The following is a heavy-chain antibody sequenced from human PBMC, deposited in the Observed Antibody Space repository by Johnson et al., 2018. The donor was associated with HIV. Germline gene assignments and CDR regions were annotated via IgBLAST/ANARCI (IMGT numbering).Heavy chain of an antibody. J-gene: IGHJ3*02. V-gene: IGHV3-13*01. D-gene: IGHD3-10*01. CDR2: IGSAGDT. CDR1: GFTFRNYD. CDR3: ASTGSGSDDAFDI. Sequence: VQLVESGGGLVQPGGSLRLSCAASGFTFRNYDMHWVRQATVKSLEWVSAIGSAGDTYYSGSVKGRFTISRESAKNSLYLQMNSLRAEDTAVYYCASTGSGSDDAFDIWGQGTMVTVSS.